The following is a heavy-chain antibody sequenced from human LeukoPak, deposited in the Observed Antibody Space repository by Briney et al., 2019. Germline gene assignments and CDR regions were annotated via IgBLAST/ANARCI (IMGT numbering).Heavy chain of an antibody. V-gene: IGHV4-59*05. Sequence: SETLSLTCTVSGGSISSYYWSWIRQPPGKGLEWIGSIYYSGSTYYNPSLKSRVTISVDTSKNQFSLKLSSVTAADTAVYYCARHVNYDFWSGYPGLIDYWGQGTLVTVSS. J-gene: IGHJ4*02. CDR1: GGSISSYY. CDR3: ARHVNYDFWSGYPGLIDY. CDR2: IYYSGST. D-gene: IGHD3-3*01.